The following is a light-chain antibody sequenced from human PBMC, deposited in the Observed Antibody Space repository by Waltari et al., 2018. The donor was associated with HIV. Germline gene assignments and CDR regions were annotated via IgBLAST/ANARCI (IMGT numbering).Light chain of an antibody. CDR1: SSDVGGYNY. CDR2: HVS. CDR3: CSYAGSYTLV. J-gene: IGLJ2*01. Sequence: QSALTQPRSVSGSPGQSVTISCTGTSSDVGGYNYGSWYQPHPGKASKLMIYHVSTRPPAVPDRFSVSKSGNTASLTISGLQAEDEADYYCCSYAGSYTLVFGGGTKLTVL. V-gene: IGLV2-11*02.